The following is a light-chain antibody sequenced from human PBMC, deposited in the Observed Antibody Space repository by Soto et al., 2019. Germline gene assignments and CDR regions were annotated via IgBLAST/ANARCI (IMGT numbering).Light chain of an antibody. CDR1: QSVSSN. CDR3: QHYNNWPRT. Sequence: EIGMTQSRATLSVSPGERATRACRASQSVSSNIAWYQQKPGQDHRLLIYGASTRAPGIPARFSGSRSGTEFTLTISSLQSEDFAVYYCQHYNNWPRTFGQGTKVEIK. J-gene: IGKJ1*01. CDR2: GAS. V-gene: IGKV3-15*01.